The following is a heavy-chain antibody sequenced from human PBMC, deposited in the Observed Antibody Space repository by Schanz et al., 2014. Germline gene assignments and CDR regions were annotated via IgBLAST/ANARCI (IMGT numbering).Heavy chain of an antibody. D-gene: IGHD6-13*01. CDR2: IIHDGRT. CDR3: ARAAGPVDY. V-gene: IGHV4-4*02. CDR1: GVAITSTNW. Sequence: QVKLQESGPGLVKPSETLSLTCAVSGVAITSTNWWHWVRQSPGKGLEWIGEIIHDGRTNYNPSLKSRVTISVDTSKNQFSRMLGSVTAADTAVYYCARAAGPVDYWGQGTLVTVSS. J-gene: IGHJ4*02.